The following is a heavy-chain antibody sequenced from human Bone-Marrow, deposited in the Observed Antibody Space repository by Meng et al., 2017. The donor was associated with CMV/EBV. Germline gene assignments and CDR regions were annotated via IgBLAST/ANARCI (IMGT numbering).Heavy chain of an antibody. Sequence: GGSLRLSCAASGFTFGDYAMHWVRQAPGKGLEWVSGISWNSGSIGYADSVKGRFTISRDNAKNSLYLQLSSLRAEDTAVYYCARYDFWSGYFHYWGQGTLVTVSS. CDR1: GFTFGDYA. CDR2: ISWNSGSI. J-gene: IGHJ4*02. V-gene: IGHV3-9*01. D-gene: IGHD3-3*01. CDR3: ARYDFWSGYFHY.